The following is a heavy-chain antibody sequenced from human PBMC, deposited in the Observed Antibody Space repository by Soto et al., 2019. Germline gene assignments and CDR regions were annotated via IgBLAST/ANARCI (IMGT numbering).Heavy chain of an antibody. CDR1: GGTFSSYA. Sequence: QVQLVQSGAEVKKPGSSVKVSCKASGGTFSSYAISWVRQAPGQGLEWMGGIIPIFGTANYAQKFQGRVTITADESTSTAYMELSSLRAEDTAVYYCARGGSYGYRNAASFDYWGQGTLVTVSS. J-gene: IGHJ4*02. CDR2: IIPIFGTA. D-gene: IGHD5-18*01. V-gene: IGHV1-69*12. CDR3: ARGGSYGYRNAASFDY.